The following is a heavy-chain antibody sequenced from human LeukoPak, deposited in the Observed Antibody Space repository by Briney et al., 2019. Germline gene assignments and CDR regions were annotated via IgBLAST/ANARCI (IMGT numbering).Heavy chain of an antibody. Sequence: GGSLRLSCAASGFTFSSYAMSCVRQAPGKGLEWVSVISGSGDNTYYADSVKGRFTISRDNSKNTLYLQMNSLRAGDTAVYFCAKSRSGWYLLDYWGQGTLVPVSS. CDR1: GFTFSSYA. D-gene: IGHD6-19*01. CDR3: AKSRSGWYLLDY. V-gene: IGHV3-23*01. CDR2: ISGSGDNT. J-gene: IGHJ4*02.